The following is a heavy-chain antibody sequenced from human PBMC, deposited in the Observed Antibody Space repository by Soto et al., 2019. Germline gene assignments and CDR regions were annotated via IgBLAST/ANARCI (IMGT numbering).Heavy chain of an antibody. D-gene: IGHD6-6*01. CDR1: GFTFSSYW. J-gene: IGHJ5*02. CDR3: ARDRPRPKGRLVTWFDP. V-gene: IGHV3-74*01. Sequence: PGGSLRLSCAASGFTFSSYWMHWVRQAPGKGLVWVSRINSDGSSTSYADSVKGRFTISRDNAKNTLYLQMNSLRAEDTAVYYCARDRPRPKGRLVTWFDPWGQGTLVTVSS. CDR2: INSDGSST.